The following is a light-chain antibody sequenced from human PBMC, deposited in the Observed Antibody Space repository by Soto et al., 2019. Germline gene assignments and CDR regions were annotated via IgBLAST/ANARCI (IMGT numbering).Light chain of an antibody. CDR3: FHYHGYPPM. CDR2: AAS. V-gene: IGKV1-17*01. Sequence: DIQVTQSPSSLSSSVGDSVTITCRASQGIRDDLAWYQQKPGEAPKRLIYAASTLQSGVPSRFSGSGSGTDFTLTISSLQTEDSATYYCFHYHGYPPMFGQGTKVEI. CDR1: QGIRDD. J-gene: IGKJ1*01.